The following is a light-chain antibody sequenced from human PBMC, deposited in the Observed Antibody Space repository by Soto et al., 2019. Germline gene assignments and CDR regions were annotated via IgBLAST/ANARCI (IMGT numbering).Light chain of an antibody. CDR2: EVT. V-gene: IGLV2-14*01. CDR3: SSYIPNSVI. J-gene: IGLJ2*01. Sequence: QSALTQPASVSGSLGQSITISCTGTSSDVGSFNYVSWYRQSPTKAPELIIYEVTNRPSGVSNRFSGSKSGNTASLTISGLQAEDEADYYCSSYIPNSVIFGGGTKLTV. CDR1: SSDVGSFNY.